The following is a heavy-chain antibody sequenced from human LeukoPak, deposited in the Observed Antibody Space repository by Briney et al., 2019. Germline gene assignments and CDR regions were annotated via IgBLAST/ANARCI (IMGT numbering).Heavy chain of an antibody. V-gene: IGHV1-2*06. CDR3: ARPHTVLYNWFDP. CDR1: GYTFTGYY. J-gene: IGHJ5*02. D-gene: IGHD4-11*01. CDR2: INPNSGGT. Sequence: ASVKVSCKASGYTFTGYYIHWVRQAPGQGLEWMGRINPNSGGTSYAQKFQGRVTMTRDTSISTAYMELSRLRSDDTAVYYCARPHTVLYNWFDPWGQETLVTVSS.